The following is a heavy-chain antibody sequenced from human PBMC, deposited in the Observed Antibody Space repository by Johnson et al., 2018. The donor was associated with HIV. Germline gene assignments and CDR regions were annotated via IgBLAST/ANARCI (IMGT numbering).Heavy chain of an antibody. Sequence: VQLVESGGSVVRPGGSLRLSCTASGFTFKEYGMSWVRQAPGQGLAWVSGINWNGGSTGYVDSVKGRFTISRDNAKNSLYLQMNSLRAEDTAVYYCASLGGLGGFDIWGQGTMVTVSS. D-gene: IGHD1-26*01. CDR1: GFTFKEYG. CDR2: INWNGGST. J-gene: IGHJ3*02. CDR3: ASLGGLGGFDI. V-gene: IGHV3-20*04.